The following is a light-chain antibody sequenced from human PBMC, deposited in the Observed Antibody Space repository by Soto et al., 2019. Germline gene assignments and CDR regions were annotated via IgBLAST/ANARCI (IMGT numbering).Light chain of an antibody. V-gene: IGKV3-20*01. CDR1: QSVSSIY. CDR2: GAS. CDR3: QQYGSSPSVT. Sequence: EIVLTQSPGTLSLSPGEGATLSCRASQSVSSIYLAWYQQKPGQAPRLLIYGASSRATGIPDRFSGSGSGTDFTLTISRLEPEDFAVYYCQQYGSSPSVTFGQGTKVDI. J-gene: IGKJ1*01.